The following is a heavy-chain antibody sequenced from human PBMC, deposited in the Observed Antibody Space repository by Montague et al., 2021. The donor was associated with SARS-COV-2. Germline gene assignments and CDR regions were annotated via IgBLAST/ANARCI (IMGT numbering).Heavy chain of an antibody. V-gene: IGHV3-48*03. J-gene: IGHJ3*02. CDR2: ISTSAYTT. CDR3: TRDYRSIVGDGLDI. D-gene: IGHD3-16*02. CDR1: GFTFSNYD. Sequence: SLRLSCAASGFTFSNYDMNWVRQAPGKGPEWISYISTSAYTTSYAGSVKGRFTISRDNGKNSPYLQMNSLRVEDTAVYYCTRDYRSIVGDGLDIWDQGTKVTVSS.